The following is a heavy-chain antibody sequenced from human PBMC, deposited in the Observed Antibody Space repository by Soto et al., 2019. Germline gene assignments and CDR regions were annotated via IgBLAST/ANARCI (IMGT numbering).Heavy chain of an antibody. CDR1: GDTFTFYS. CDR2: INPILSMS. Sequence: QVQLVQSGAEVKRPGSSVKVSCKASGDTFTFYSINWVRQAPGLGLEWMGRINPILSMSNYAQRFQGRATMTADKPTSTAYMELSSLRSEDTAIYYCASSYGSGYRAFDYWGQGALVTVSS. D-gene: IGHD3-10*01. V-gene: IGHV1-69*02. J-gene: IGHJ4*02. CDR3: ASSYGSGYRAFDY.